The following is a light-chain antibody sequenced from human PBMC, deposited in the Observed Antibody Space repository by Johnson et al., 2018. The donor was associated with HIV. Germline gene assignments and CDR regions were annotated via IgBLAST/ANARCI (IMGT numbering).Light chain of an antibody. Sequence: QSVLTQSPSASGTPGQRVTISCSGSSSNIGSNTVNWYQQLPGTAPKLLIYSNNQRPSGVPDRFSGSKSGTSASLAISGLQSEAEADYYCAAWDDSLNGFYVFGTGTKVTVL. CDR1: SSNIGSNT. CDR2: SNN. V-gene: IGLV1-44*01. CDR3: AAWDDSLNGFYV. J-gene: IGLJ1*01.